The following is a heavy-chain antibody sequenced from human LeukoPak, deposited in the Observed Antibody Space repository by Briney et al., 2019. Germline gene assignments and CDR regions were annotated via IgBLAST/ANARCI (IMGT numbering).Heavy chain of an antibody. CDR1: GGSISSSSYY. J-gene: IGHJ4*02. D-gene: IGHD3-3*01. CDR2: IYYSGST. V-gene: IGHV4-39*01. Sequence: SETLSLTCTVSGGSISSSSYYWGWIRQPPGKGLEWIGSIYYSGSTYYNPSLKSRVTISVDTSKNLFSLKLSSVTAADTAVYYCARRYYDFWSGYYSNIDYWGQGTLVTVSS. CDR3: ARRYYDFWSGYYSNIDY.